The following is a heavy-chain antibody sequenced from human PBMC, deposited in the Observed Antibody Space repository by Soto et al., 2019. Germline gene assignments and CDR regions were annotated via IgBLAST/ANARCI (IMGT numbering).Heavy chain of an antibody. CDR1: GYTFTSYA. Sequence: ASVKVSCKASGYTFTSYAMHWVRQAPGQGLEWMGWINPSSGGTNYAQKFQGWVNMTRDTSISTAYMELSRLRSDDTAVYYCARDLGYCISTSCYPDWYFDLWGRGTLVTVSS. J-gene: IGHJ2*01. CDR3: ARDLGYCISTSCYPDWYFDL. CDR2: INPSSGGT. D-gene: IGHD2-2*03. V-gene: IGHV1-2*04.